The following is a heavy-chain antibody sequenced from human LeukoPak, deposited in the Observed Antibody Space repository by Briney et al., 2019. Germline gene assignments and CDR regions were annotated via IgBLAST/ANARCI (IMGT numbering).Heavy chain of an antibody. CDR1: GGSISSSSYY. V-gene: IGHV4-39*01. D-gene: IGHD3-10*01. J-gene: IGHJ5*02. CDR3: ARLGLLWFGDP. CDR2: IYYSGST. Sequence: SETLSLTCTVSGGSISSSSYYWGWIHQPPGKGLEWIGSIYYSGSTYYNPSLKSRVTISVDTSKNQFSLKLSSVTAADTAVYYCARLGLLWFGDPWGQGTLVTVSS.